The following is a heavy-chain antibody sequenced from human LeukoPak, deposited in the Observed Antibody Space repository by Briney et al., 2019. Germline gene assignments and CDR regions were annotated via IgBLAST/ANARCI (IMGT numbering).Heavy chain of an antibody. Sequence: PGGSLRLSCAASGFTFSNYGMHWVRQAPGKGLEWVAVIWYDGSNKYYADSVKGRFTVSRDNSKNTLYLQMNSLRAEDTAVYYCARKYKPKLTGVYYYGMDVWGQGTTVTVSS. V-gene: IGHV3-33*01. CDR1: GFTFSNYG. CDR3: ARKYKPKLTGVYYYGMDV. D-gene: IGHD7-27*01. J-gene: IGHJ6*02. CDR2: IWYDGSNK.